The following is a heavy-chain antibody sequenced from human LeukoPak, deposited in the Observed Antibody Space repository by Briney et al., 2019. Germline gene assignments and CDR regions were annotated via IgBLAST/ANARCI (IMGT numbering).Heavy chain of an antibody. CDR2: ISDYNGST. D-gene: IGHD4-11*01. Sequence: ASVKVSCKASGYTFTSYGISWVRQAPGQGLEWMGWISDYNGSTKYAQKLQGRVTMTTDTSTSTAYMELRSLRSDDTAVYYCARDLYRDSLPVSWFDPWGQGTLVTVSS. CDR3: ARDLYRDSLPVSWFDP. CDR1: GYTFTSYG. V-gene: IGHV1-18*01. J-gene: IGHJ5*02.